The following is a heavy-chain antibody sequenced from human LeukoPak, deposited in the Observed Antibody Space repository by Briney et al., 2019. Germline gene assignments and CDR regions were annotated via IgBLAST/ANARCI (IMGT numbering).Heavy chain of an antibody. D-gene: IGHD1-20*01. CDR2: ISYTGST. J-gene: IGHJ5*02. CDR1: GGSISTGGYS. CDR3: ARGKSITGTTDPWFDP. Sequence: SETLSLTCAVSGGSISTGGYSWNWIRQPPGKGLEWIGYISYTGSTYYNPSLKSRVTISVDTSKNQFSLKLSSVTAADTAVYYCARGKSITGTTDPWFDPWGQGTLVTVSS. V-gene: IGHV4-30-4*07.